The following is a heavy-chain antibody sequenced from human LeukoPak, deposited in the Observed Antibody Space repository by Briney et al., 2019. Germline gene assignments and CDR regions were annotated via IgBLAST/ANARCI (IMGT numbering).Heavy chain of an antibody. D-gene: IGHD6-19*01. CDR1: GYTFTGYY. V-gene: IGHV1-2*02. CDR2: INPNSGGT. Sequence: GASLKVSCKASGYTFTGYYMHWVRQAPGQGLEWMGWINPNSGGTNYAQKFQGRVTMTRDTSISTAYMELSRLRSDDTAVYYCARQNGAGWGYYMDVWGKGTTVTISS. J-gene: IGHJ6*03. CDR3: ARQNGAGWGYYMDV.